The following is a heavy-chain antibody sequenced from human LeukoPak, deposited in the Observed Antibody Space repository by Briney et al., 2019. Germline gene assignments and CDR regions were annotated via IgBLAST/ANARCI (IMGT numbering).Heavy chain of an antibody. Sequence: PTASVKVSCKPSGYTFTSYYMHWVRQAPGQGLEWMGIINPSGGSTSYARRFQGRVTMTRDMSTSTVYMELSSLRSEDTAVYYCASGTASGSYYPGDYWGQGTLVTVSS. J-gene: IGHJ4*02. CDR1: GYTFTSYY. V-gene: IGHV1-46*01. CDR3: ASGTASGSYYPGDY. CDR2: INPSGGST. D-gene: IGHD1-26*01.